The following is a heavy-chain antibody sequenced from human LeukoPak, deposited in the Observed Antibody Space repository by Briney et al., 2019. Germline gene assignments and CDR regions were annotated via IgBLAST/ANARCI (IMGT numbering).Heavy chain of an antibody. CDR3: VTAPYGDYYYYMDV. D-gene: IGHD4-17*01. CDR2: ISGTGGST. J-gene: IGHJ6*03. Sequence: KTGGSLRLSCAASGFTFNNYAMTWVRQAPGTGLEWVSGISGTGGSTYYADSVKGRFTISRDNSKNTLYLQMNSLRAEDAAVYYCVTAPYGDYYYYMDVWGKGTTVTISS. V-gene: IGHV3-23*01. CDR1: GFTFNNYA.